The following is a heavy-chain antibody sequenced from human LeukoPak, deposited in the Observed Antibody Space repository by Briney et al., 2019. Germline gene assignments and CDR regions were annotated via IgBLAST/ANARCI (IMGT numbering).Heavy chain of an antibody. CDR3: ARSSSSWYYFDY. D-gene: IGHD6-13*01. V-gene: IGHV3-21*01. CDR2: ISSSSSYI. Sequence: GGSLRLSCAASGFTFSSYSMNWVRQAPGKGLEWVSSISSSSSYIYYADSVKGRFTISRDNAKNSLYLQMNSLRAEDTAVYYCARSSSSWYYFDYWGQGTLVTVSS. CDR1: GFTFSSYS. J-gene: IGHJ4*02.